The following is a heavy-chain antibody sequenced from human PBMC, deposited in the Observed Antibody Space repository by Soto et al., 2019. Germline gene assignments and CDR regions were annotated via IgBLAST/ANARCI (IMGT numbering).Heavy chain of an antibody. D-gene: IGHD5-12*01. CDR2: IYYSGST. V-gene: IGHV4-59*01. Sequence: PSETLSLTCTVSGGSISSYYWSWIRQPPGKGLEWIGYIYYSGSTNYNPSLKSRVTISVDTSKNQFSLKLSSVTAADTAVYYCARVYSGYDDAFDIWGQGTMVTVSS. CDR1: GGSISSYY. J-gene: IGHJ3*02. CDR3: ARVYSGYDDAFDI.